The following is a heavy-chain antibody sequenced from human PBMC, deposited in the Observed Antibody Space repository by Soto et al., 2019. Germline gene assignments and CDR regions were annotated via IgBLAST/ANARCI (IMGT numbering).Heavy chain of an antibody. CDR2: ISDSGSTI. Sequence: QVQLVESGGGLVKPGGSVRLSCAASGFTFSDYYMSWVRQAPGKGLEWISYISDSGSTISYADSVKGRFTISRDNAKKSLYLQMNSLRAEDTAVYYCARPSSGWFDGYFKHWGQGTLVTVSS. CDR1: GFTFSDYY. CDR3: ARPSSGWFDGYFKH. D-gene: IGHD6-19*01. V-gene: IGHV3-11*01. J-gene: IGHJ1*01.